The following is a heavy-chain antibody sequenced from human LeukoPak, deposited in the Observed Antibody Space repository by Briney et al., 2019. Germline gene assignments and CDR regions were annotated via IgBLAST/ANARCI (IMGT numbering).Heavy chain of an antibody. CDR3: ASVYGSGSYFHYYYCMDV. J-gene: IGHJ6*02. Sequence: GGSLRLSCAASGFTFSSYEMNWVRQAPGKGLEWVSYISSSGSTIYYADSVKGRFTISRDNAKNSLYLQMNSLRAEDTAVYYCASVYGSGSYFHYYYCMDVWDQGTTVTVSS. CDR2: ISSSGSTI. CDR1: GFTFSSYE. D-gene: IGHD3-10*01. V-gene: IGHV3-48*03.